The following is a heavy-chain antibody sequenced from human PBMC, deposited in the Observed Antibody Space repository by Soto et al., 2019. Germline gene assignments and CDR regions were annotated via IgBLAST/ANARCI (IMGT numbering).Heavy chain of an antibody. CDR2: ISNDGSDK. CDR1: GFTFNNYG. CDR3: AKDQARAASHGID. J-gene: IGHJ3*01. Sequence: QVPLVESGGGVVQPGRSLRLSCAASGFTFNNYGMHWARQAPGKGLEWVAAISNDGSDKYYADSVKGRLTISRDNSKNTVFLQMSSLRAEDTAVYYCAKDQARAASHGIDWGQGTMVTVSS. V-gene: IGHV3-30*18. D-gene: IGHD6-13*01.